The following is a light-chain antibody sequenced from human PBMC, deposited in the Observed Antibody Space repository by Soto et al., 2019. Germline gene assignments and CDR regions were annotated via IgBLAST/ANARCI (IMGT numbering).Light chain of an antibody. J-gene: IGLJ1*01. V-gene: IGLV2-23*01. CDR1: SNDVGSYIL. Sequence: QSVLTQPASVSGSPGQSITISCTGTSNDVGSYILLSWYQQHPGRAPKLIIHEDDRRPSGVSSRFSGSKSGNTASLTISGLQNEDEADYYCCTYAGSTTFVFGSGTKLTVL. CDR2: EDD. CDR3: CTYAGSTTFV.